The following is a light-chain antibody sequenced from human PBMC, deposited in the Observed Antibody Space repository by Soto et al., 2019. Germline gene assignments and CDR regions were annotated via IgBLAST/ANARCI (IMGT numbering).Light chain of an antibody. CDR1: SSNIGAGYD. CDR3: QSHDSSLHASV. CDR2: GNT. J-gene: IGLJ1*01. V-gene: IGLV1-40*01. Sequence: QPVLTQPPSVSGAPGQRVTISCTGSSSNIGAGYDVHWYLQLPGTAPKLLIYGNTNRPSGVPDRVSGSKSGSSASLAITGLQAEDEADYYCQSHDSSLHASVFGTGTKLTVL.